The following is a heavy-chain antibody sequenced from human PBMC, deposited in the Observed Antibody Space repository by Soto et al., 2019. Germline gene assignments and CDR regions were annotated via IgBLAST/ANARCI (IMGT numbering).Heavy chain of an antibody. Sequence: QLQLVQSGAEVREPGSSVKVSCKASGGTFSSYTVIWVRQAPGQGLEWMGGITPTLNIAKYAEKFQGRGTTTAYESTSTVNMHLSSLRSEDTAVYFCARGYYSGSNPSAFDYWGQGTLVAVSS. D-gene: IGHD1-26*01. V-gene: IGHV1-69*01. J-gene: IGHJ4*02. CDR3: ARGYYSGSNPSAFDY. CDR2: ITPTLNIA. CDR1: GGTFSSYT.